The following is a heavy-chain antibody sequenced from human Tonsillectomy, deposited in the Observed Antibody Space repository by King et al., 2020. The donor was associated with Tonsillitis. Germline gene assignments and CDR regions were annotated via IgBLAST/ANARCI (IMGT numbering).Heavy chain of an antibody. CDR3: ATTLPPRYFFDY. D-gene: IGHD1-14*01. V-gene: IGHV4-31*03. CDR1: GDSFSNGYFF. CDR2: IYYSGSA. Sequence: QLQESGPGLVKPSQTLSLTCTVSGDSFSNGYFFWSWIRQHPGKGLEWIGSIYYSGSAYYNPSLKSRVTISVDTSENQFSLKLNSVTAADTAVYYCATTLPPRYFFDYWGQGTLVTVSS. J-gene: IGHJ4*02.